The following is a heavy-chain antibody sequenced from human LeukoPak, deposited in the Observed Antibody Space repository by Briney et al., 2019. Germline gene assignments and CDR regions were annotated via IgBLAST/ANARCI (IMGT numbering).Heavy chain of an antibody. Sequence: ASVKVSCKASGYTFTSCGISWVRQAPGQGLEWMGWISAYNGNTNYAQKLQGRVTMTTDTSTSTAYMELRSLRSDDTAVYYCARGRGGYEPLNYYYYYYMDVWGKGTTVTISS. CDR3: ARGRGGYEPLNYYYYYYMDV. CDR1: GYTFTSCG. V-gene: IGHV1-18*01. CDR2: ISAYNGNT. J-gene: IGHJ6*03. D-gene: IGHD5-12*01.